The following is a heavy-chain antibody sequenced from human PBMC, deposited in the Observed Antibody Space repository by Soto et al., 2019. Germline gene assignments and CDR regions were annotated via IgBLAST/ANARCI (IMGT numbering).Heavy chain of an antibody. D-gene: IGHD3-16*01. J-gene: IGHJ4*02. CDR2: ISYDGSNK. Sequence: QVQLVESGGGVVQPGRSLRLSCAASGFTFSSYGMHWVRQAPGKGLEWVAVISYDGSNKYYADSVKGRFTISRDNSKNTLYLQMNSLRAEDTAVYYCAKAPYDYIWGSSLPWWGQGTLVTVSS. CDR3: AKAPYDYIWGSSLPW. CDR1: GFTFSSYG. V-gene: IGHV3-30*18.